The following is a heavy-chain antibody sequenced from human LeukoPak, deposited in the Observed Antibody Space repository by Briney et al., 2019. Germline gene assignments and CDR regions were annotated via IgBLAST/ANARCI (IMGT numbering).Heavy chain of an antibody. D-gene: IGHD3-22*01. CDR2: LSGSGDRT. Sequence: GGSLRLSCAASGINLSNYDMNWVRQAPGRGLEWVSGLSGSGDRTDYADSVKGRFTTSRDNSKNSLFLQMNSLRAEDTALYYCVKGPHYYDTSGDDYYFDYWGQGTLVTVSS. V-gene: IGHV3-23*01. J-gene: IGHJ4*02. CDR1: GINLSNYD. CDR3: VKGPHYYDTSGDDYYFDY.